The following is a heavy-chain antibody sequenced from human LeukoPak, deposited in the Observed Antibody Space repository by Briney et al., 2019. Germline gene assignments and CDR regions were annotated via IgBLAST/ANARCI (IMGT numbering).Heavy chain of an antibody. V-gene: IGHV3-53*05. CDR1: GFTVSINY. D-gene: IGHD5-24*01. CDR3: AKLVEMATMGDFDY. J-gene: IGHJ4*02. CDR2: IYSDGFT. Sequence: PGGSLRLSCAASGFTVSINYMSWVRQAPGKGLEWVSVIYSDGFTYYADSVKGRFTISRDNSKNTLYLQMNSLRAEDTAVYYCAKLVEMATMGDFDYWGQGTLVTVSS.